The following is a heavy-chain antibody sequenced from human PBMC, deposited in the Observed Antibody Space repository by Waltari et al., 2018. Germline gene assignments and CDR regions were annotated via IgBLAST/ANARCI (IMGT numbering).Heavy chain of an antibody. CDR2: ISYDGSNK. CDR1: GFTFSSYA. CDR3: ARDQGSSWFFDY. Sequence: QVQLVESGGGVVQPGRSLRLSCAASGFTFSSYAMHWVRQAPGKGLEWVAVISYDGSNKYYADSVKGRFTISRDNSKNTLYLQMNSLRAEDTAVYYCARDQGSSWFFDYWGQGTLVTVSS. V-gene: IGHV3-30-3*01. D-gene: IGHD6-13*01. J-gene: IGHJ4*02.